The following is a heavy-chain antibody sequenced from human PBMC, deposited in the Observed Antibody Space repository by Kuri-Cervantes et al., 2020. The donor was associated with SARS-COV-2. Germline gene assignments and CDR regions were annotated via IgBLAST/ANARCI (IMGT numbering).Heavy chain of an antibody. J-gene: IGHJ4*02. D-gene: IGHD3-16*02. Sequence: LSLTCAASGFTFSSYAMHWVRQAPGKGLEWVAVISYDGSNKYYADSVKGRFTISRDNSKNTLYLQMNSLRAEDTAVYYCQSFGGVIVQNWGQETLVTVSS. CDR1: GFTFSSYA. CDR3: QSFGGVIVQN. CDR2: ISYDGSNK. V-gene: IGHV3-30-3*01.